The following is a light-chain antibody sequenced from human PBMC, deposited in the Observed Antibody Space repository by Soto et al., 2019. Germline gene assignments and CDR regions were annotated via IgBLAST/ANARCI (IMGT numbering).Light chain of an antibody. CDR1: SSNIGSNY. J-gene: IGLJ7*01. Sequence: QSVLTQPPSASGTPGQRVTISCSGSSSNIGSNYVYWYQQLPGTAPKLLIYRNNQRPSGVPDRFSGSKSGTSASLAISGLRSEDEADYYCAALDDSLSGPHAVFGGGTQLTVL. CDR2: RNN. CDR3: AALDDSLSGPHAV. V-gene: IGLV1-47*01.